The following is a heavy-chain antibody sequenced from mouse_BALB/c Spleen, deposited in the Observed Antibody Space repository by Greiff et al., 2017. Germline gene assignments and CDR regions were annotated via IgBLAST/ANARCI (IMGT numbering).Heavy chain of an antibody. CDR1: GDSITSGY. J-gene: IGHJ4*01. D-gene: IGHD3-1*01. Sequence: VQLKESGPSLVKPSQTLSLTCSVTGDSITSGYWNWIRKFPGNKLEYMGYISYSGSTYYNPSLKSRISITRDTSKNQYYLQLNSVTTEDTATYYCAREARATGYYAMDYWGQGTSVTVSS. V-gene: IGHV3-8*02. CDR2: ISYSGST. CDR3: AREARATGYYAMDY.